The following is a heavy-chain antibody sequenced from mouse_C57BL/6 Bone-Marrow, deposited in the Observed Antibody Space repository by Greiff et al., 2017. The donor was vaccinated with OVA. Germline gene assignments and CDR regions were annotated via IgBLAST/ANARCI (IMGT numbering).Heavy chain of an antibody. D-gene: IGHD4-1*01. J-gene: IGHJ2*01. CDR2: ISSGGSYT. V-gene: IGHV5-6*02. CDR1: GFTFSSYG. CDR3: ARRPLGQDY. Sequence: DVMLVESGGDLVKPGGSLKLSCAASGFTFSSYGMSWVRQTPDKRLEWVATISSGGSYTYYPDSVKGRFTISRDNAKNTLYLQMSSLKSEDTAMYYCARRPLGQDYWGQGTTLTVSS.